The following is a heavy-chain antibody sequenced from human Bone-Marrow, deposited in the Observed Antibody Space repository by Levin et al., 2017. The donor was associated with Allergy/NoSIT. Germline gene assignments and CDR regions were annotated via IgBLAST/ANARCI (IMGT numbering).Heavy chain of an antibody. D-gene: IGHD2-15*01. CDR3: ARTLGYCSGDGCYYYFDY. Sequence: SQTLSLTCGVSNYSISSGFYWGWIRQPPGKGLEWIGSIDQSGNTYYNPSLKSRVTISVDTSKNQFSLRLTSVTAADTAVYYCARTLGYCSGDGCYYYFDYWGQGTLVTVSS. CDR2: IDQSGNT. J-gene: IGHJ4*02. V-gene: IGHV4-38-2*01. CDR1: NYSISSGFY.